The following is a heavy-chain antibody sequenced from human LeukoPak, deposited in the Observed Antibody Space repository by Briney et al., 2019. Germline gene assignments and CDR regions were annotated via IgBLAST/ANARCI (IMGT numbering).Heavy chain of an antibody. CDR1: GYTFTSYA. D-gene: IGHD1-26*01. Sequence: ASVKVSCKASGYTFTSYAMHWVRQAPGQRLEWMGWINAGNGNTKYSQEFQGRVTITRDTSASTAYMELSSLRSEDMAVYYCARENSGSYGSYYYYYMDVWGKGTTVTVSS. J-gene: IGHJ6*03. CDR2: INAGNGNT. V-gene: IGHV1-3*03. CDR3: ARENSGSYGSYYYYYMDV.